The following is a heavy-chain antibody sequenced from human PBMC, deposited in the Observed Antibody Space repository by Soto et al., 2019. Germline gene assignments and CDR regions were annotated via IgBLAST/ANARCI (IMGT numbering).Heavy chain of an antibody. CDR3: AKNGQPPYYYYGLDV. V-gene: IGHV1-18*01. J-gene: IGHJ6*02. CDR1: GYTFSRYG. Sequence: QGQLVQSGGEVKKPGASVKVSCKASGYTFSRYGISWVRQAPGQGLEWMGWISGYNGDTNYAQKFQGRVTMTIDTSTTTAYMERRSLTSDDTAVYYCAKNGQPPYYYYGLDVWGQGTTVTVSS. D-gene: IGHD2-8*01. CDR2: ISGYNGDT.